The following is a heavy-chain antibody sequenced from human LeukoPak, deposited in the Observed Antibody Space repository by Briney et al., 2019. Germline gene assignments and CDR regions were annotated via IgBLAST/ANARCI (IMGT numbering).Heavy chain of an antibody. CDR2: ISSSSSYI. Sequence: PGGSLRLSGAASGFTFSSYSMNWVRQAPGKGLEWVSSISSSSSYIYYADSVKGRFTISRDNAKNSLYLQMNSLRAEDTAVYYCARGRGSGSYYSFHYWGQGTLVTVSS. J-gene: IGHJ4*02. CDR1: GFTFSSYS. D-gene: IGHD3-10*01. CDR3: ARGRGSGSYYSFHY. V-gene: IGHV3-21*01.